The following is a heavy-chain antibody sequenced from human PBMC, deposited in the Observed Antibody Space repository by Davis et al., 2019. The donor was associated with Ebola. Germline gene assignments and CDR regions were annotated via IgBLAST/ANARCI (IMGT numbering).Heavy chain of an antibody. Sequence: PGGSLRLSCAASGFTFSSYWMTWVRQAPGKGLEWVAHIKQDGSKGYYVVSVRGRFTISRDNAKNSLSLQMNSLRAEDTAVYYCARGPPEDVVVVVVAADYWGQGTLVTVSS. V-gene: IGHV3-7*01. CDR3: ARGPPEDVVVVVVAADY. J-gene: IGHJ4*02. CDR1: GFTFSSYW. CDR2: IKQDGSKG. D-gene: IGHD2-15*01.